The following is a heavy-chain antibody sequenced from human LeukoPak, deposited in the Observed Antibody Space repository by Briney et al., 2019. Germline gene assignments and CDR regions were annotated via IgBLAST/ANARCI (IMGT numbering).Heavy chain of an antibody. CDR2: ISAYNGNT. CDR3: ARGSYYYDSSGSHAYFDH. J-gene: IGHJ4*02. CDR1: GYTFTSYG. V-gene: IGHV1-18*01. Sequence: ASVNVSCKASGYTFTSYGINWVRQAPGQGPEWMGWISAYNGNTNYAQKLQGRVTMTTDTSTSTAYMELRSLRSDDTAVYYCARGSYYYDSSGSHAYFDHWGQGTLVTVSS. D-gene: IGHD3-22*01.